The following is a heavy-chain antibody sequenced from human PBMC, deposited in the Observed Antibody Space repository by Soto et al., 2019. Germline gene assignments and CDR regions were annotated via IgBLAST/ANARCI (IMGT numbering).Heavy chain of an antibody. CDR1: GFTFGSYW. CDR3: ARSSGYGAGIAVSHYLDY. Sequence: EVQLVESGGGLVQPGGSLRLSCAASGFTFGSYWMSWVRQAPGKGLEWLATIHMDAREKKYVDSVKGRFTMSRDNAMSSQLQRLDSQRTENTDVYYCARSSGYGAGIAVSHYLDYVGHGALVTVSS. V-gene: IGHV3-7*01. D-gene: IGHD3-10*01. CDR2: IHMDAREK. J-gene: IGHJ4*01.